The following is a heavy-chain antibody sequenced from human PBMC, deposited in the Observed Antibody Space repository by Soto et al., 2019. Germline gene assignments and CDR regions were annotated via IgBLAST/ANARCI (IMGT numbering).Heavy chain of an antibody. J-gene: IGHJ4*02. CDR1: GYTFTSYY. V-gene: IGHV1-46*01. CDR2: INPSGGST. CDR3: ARVYCSGGSCYGIDY. D-gene: IGHD2-15*01. Sequence: GASVKVSCKASGYTFTSYYMHWVRQAPGQGLEWMGIINPSGGSTSYAQKFQGRVTMTRDTSTSTVYMELSSLRSEDTAVYYCARVYCSGGSCYGIDYCGQGTLVTVSS.